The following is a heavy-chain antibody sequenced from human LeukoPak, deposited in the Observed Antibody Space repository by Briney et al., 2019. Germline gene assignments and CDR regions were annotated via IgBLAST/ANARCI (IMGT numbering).Heavy chain of an antibody. V-gene: IGHV4-34*01. CDR3: ARDPRYCSSTSCHGY. J-gene: IGHJ4*02. CDR2: INHSGST. D-gene: IGHD2-2*01. Sequence: SETLSHTCTVSGGSISSYYWSWIRQPPGKGLEWIGEINHSGSTNYNPSLKSRVTISVDTSKNQFSLKLSSVTAADTAVYYCARDPRYCSSTSCHGYWGQGTLVTVSS. CDR1: GGSISSYY.